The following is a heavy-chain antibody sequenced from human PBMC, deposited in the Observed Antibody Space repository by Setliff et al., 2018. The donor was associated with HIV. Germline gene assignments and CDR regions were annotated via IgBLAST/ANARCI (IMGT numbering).Heavy chain of an antibody. CDR1: GFTFSSYG. Sequence: GGSLRLSCAASGFTFSSYGMHWVRQAPGKGLEWVAFIRYDGSNKYYADSVKGRFTISRDNSKNTVYLQVHSLRIEDTAVYYCARDLASPDYSSGCPGYWGQGTLVTVSS. D-gene: IGHD6-19*01. CDR2: IRYDGSNK. V-gene: IGHV3-30*02. J-gene: IGHJ4*02. CDR3: ARDLASPDYSSGCPGY.